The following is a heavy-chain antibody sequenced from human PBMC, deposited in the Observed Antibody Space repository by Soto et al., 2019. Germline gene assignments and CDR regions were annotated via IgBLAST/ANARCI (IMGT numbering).Heavy chain of an antibody. CDR2: ISSSGSYI. J-gene: IGHJ4*02. D-gene: IGHD3-22*01. V-gene: IGHV3-21*01. CDR1: GFTFSSYS. Sequence: EVQLVESGGGLVKPGGSLRLSCAASGFTFSSYSMNWVRQAPGKGLEWVSSISSSGSYIYYAASVKGRCTNSRDNPKTSLYQQMNSLKAEDTAVYYCARHSRNHEDSSGYYFDYWGQGTLVNVSS. CDR3: ARHSRNHEDSSGYYFDY.